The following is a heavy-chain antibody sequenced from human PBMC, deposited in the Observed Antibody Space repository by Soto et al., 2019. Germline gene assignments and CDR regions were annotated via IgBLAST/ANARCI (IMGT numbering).Heavy chain of an antibody. Sequence: SVKVSCKASGGTFSSYAISWVRQAPGQGLEWMGGIIPIFGTANYAQKFQGGVTITADESTSTAYMELSSLRSEDTAVYYCAGGYDFWSGPDPPYYYYYGMDVWGQGTTVTVSS. CDR2: IIPIFGTA. V-gene: IGHV1-69*13. J-gene: IGHJ6*02. D-gene: IGHD3-3*01. CDR1: GGTFSSYA. CDR3: AGGYDFWSGPDPPYYYYYGMDV.